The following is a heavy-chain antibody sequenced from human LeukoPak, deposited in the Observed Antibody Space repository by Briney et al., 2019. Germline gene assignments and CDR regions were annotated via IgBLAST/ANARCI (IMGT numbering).Heavy chain of an antibody. CDR1: GFTFSSYG. Sequence: GRSLRLSCAASGFTFSSYGMHWVRQAPGKGLEWVAVISYDGSNKYYADSVKGRFTISRDNSKNTLYLQMNSLRAEDTAVYYCANGYFKGWKDAFDIWGQGTMVTVSS. J-gene: IGHJ3*02. D-gene: IGHD2/OR15-2a*01. CDR2: ISYDGSNK. V-gene: IGHV3-30*18. CDR3: ANGYFKGWKDAFDI.